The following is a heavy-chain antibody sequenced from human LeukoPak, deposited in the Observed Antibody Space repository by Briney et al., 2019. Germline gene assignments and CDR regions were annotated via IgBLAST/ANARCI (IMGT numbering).Heavy chain of an antibody. CDR3: ARDYYDTTGYYYFDY. D-gene: IGHD3-22*01. Sequence: PGVPLRLSYAASGSTFSKYWMLCVRQAPGKGLEGVAIINEGGNLKYYVDSVKGRFAIYRDNAENELYMQMNSLRAGDTAVYYWARDYYDTTGYYYFDYWGQGTLVTVSS. CDR1: GSTFSKYW. V-gene: IGHV3-7*04. J-gene: IGHJ4*02. CDR2: INEGGNLK.